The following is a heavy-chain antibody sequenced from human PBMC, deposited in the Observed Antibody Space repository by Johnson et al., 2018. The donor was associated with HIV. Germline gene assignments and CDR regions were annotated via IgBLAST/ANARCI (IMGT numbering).Heavy chain of an antibody. Sequence: VQLVESGGGWVQPGGSLRLSCAASGFSFSDYAMSWVRQAPGKGLEWVSGISGGGGSTYYADSVTGRLPISRDNSKNTLYVQMNSLRAEDTAVYYCAKRLGYDSRGDQFDIWGQGTMVSVSS. V-gene: IGHV3-23*04. D-gene: IGHD3-22*01. J-gene: IGHJ3*02. CDR1: GFSFSDYA. CDR3: AKRLGYDSRGDQFDI. CDR2: ISGGGGST.